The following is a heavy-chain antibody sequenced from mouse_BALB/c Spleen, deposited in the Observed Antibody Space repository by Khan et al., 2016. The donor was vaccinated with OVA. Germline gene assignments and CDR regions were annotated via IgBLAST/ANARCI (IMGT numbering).Heavy chain of an antibody. V-gene: IGHV2-2*02. CDR3: ARREYLMTWFAY. Sequence: QVQLKQSGPGLVQPSQSPSITCTVSGFSLTNFGVHWVRQSPGKGLEWLGVIWSGGSTDYNAAFKSRLSISKDNSKSQVFFKMNSLQANDTATYYCARREYLMTWFAYWGQGTLVTVSA. J-gene: IGHJ3*01. CDR2: IWSGGST. CDR1: GFSLTNFG.